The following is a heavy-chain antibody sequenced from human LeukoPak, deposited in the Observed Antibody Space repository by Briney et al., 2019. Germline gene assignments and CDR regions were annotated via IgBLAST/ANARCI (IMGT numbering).Heavy chain of an antibody. CDR3: AKGKDYDILTGYSPYYFDY. CDR1: GFTFSSYA. V-gene: IGHV3-23*01. Sequence: GGSLRLSCAASGFTFSSYAMSWVRQAPGKGLEWVSAISGSGGSTYYADSVKGRFTISRDNSKNTLYLQMNSLRAEDTAVYYCAKGKDYDILTGYSPYYFDYWGQGTLVTVSS. D-gene: IGHD3-9*01. CDR2: ISGSGGST. J-gene: IGHJ4*02.